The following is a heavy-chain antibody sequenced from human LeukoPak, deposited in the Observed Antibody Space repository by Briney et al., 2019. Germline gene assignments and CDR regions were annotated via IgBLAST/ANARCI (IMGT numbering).Heavy chain of an antibody. CDR1: GGSISSYY. V-gene: IGHV4-59*01. J-gene: IGHJ5*02. CDR3: AKDLRVNWFDP. Sequence: SETLSLTCTVSGGSISSYYWSWIRQPPGKGLEWIGYIYYSGSTNYNPSLKSRVTISVDTSKNQFSLKLSSVTAEDTAVYYCAKDLRVNWFDPWGQGTLVTVSS. CDR2: IYYSGST.